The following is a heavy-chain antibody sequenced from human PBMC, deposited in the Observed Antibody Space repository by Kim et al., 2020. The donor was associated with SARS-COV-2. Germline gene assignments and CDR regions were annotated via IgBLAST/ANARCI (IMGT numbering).Heavy chain of an antibody. J-gene: IGHJ4*02. V-gene: IGHV3-23*01. D-gene: IGHD3-10*01. CDR1: GFTFSMRA. CDR3: ARVASALWFGELLPPDF. Sequence: GGSLRRSCEASGFTFSMRAMSWVRQAPGKGLKWVAAIGGSGSSTYYADSVKGRFTISRDNSKKTVYLLMNSLRVEDTGIYYCARVASALWFGELLPPDFWGQGTLVTVSS. CDR2: IGGSGSST.